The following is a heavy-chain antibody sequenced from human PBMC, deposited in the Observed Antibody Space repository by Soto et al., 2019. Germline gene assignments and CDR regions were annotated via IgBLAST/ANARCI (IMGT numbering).Heavy chain of an antibody. D-gene: IGHD2-21*02. CDR1: GFTFSSYA. Sequence: GGSLRLSCAASGFTFSSYAMSWVRQAPGKGLEWVSAISGSVGSTYYADSVKGRFTISRDNSKNTLYLQMNSLRAEDTAVYYCAKEKSPYCGGDCYYPSDYWGQGTLVTVSS. V-gene: IGHV3-23*01. CDR2: ISGSVGST. CDR3: AKEKSPYCGGDCYYPSDY. J-gene: IGHJ4*02.